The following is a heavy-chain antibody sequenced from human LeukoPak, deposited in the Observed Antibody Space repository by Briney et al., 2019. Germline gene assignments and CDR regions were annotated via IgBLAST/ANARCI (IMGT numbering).Heavy chain of an antibody. CDR2: IKEDGTEK. J-gene: IGHJ4*02. CDR1: GFTFSTSW. Sequence: GGSLRLSCAASGFTFSTSWMTWVRQTPGKGLEWVANIKEDGTEKNYVDSVKGRFTISRNNTNNSLYLQMNGLRAEDTALYYCARTYGSGSSYRHFDSRGQGTLVTVSS. V-gene: IGHV3-7*01. D-gene: IGHD3-10*01. CDR3: ARTYGSGSSYRHFDS.